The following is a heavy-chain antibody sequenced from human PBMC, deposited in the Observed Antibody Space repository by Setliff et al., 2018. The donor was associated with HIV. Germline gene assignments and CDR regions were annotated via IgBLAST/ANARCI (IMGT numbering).Heavy chain of an antibody. CDR1: GGTFSSYA. V-gene: IGHV1-69*13. D-gene: IGHD6-13*01. CDR2: IIPIFGTA. J-gene: IGHJ3*02. CDR3: ARAHSSRAHDAFDI. Sequence: SVKVSCKASGGTFSSYAISWVRQAPGQGLEWMGGIIPIFGTANYAQKFQGRVTITADESTSTAYMELSSLRSEDTAVYYCARAHSSRAHDAFDIWGQGTMVTVSS.